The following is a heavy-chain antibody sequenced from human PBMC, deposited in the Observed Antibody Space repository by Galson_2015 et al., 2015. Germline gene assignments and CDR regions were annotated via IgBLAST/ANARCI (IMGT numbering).Heavy chain of an antibody. J-gene: IGHJ2*01. CDR2: IYYSGST. CDR3: ARDPGIRFLEWLPGGWYFDL. Sequence: TLSLTCTVSGGSISSGDYYWSWIRQPPGKGLEWIGYIYYSGSTYYNPSLKSRVTISVDTSMNQFSLKLSSVTAADTAVYYCARDPGIRFLEWLPGGWYFDLWGRGTLVTVSS. CDR1: GGSISSGDYY. D-gene: IGHD3-3*01. V-gene: IGHV4-30-4*01.